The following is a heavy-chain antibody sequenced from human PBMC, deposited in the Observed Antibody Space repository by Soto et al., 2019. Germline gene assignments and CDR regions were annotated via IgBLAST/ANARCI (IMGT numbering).Heavy chain of an antibody. Sequence: QMQLQESGPGLVKPSETLSLTCTVSGGSISSSSYYWGWIRQPPGQGLEWLGTIYSLGNHYYNPSLKSRVTISVDKSKSQLFLKLSSVTAPDTAVYYCARQIYDSSGYYYAYWGQGTLVTVSS. J-gene: IGHJ4*02. CDR3: ARQIYDSSGYYYAY. V-gene: IGHV4-39*01. D-gene: IGHD3-22*01. CDR2: IYSLGNH. CDR1: GGSISSSSYY.